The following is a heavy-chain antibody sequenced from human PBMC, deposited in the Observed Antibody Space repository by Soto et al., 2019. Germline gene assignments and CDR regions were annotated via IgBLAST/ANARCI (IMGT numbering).Heavy chain of an antibody. D-gene: IGHD4-17*01. CDR2: IYYSGST. CDR1: GGSVSSGSYY. J-gene: IGHJ4*02. Sequence: SETLSLTCPVSGGSVSSGSYYWSWIRQPPGKVLEWIGYIYYSGSTNYNPSLKSRVTISVDTSKNQFSLKLSSVTAADTAVYYCAREPGNGYGGNDRMGYFDYWGQGTLVTVPS. CDR3: AREPGNGYGGNDRMGYFDY. V-gene: IGHV4-61*01.